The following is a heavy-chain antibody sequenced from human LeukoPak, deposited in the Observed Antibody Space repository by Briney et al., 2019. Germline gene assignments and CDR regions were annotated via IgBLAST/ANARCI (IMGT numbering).Heavy chain of an antibody. CDR2: IYHSGST. J-gene: IGHJ4*02. V-gene: IGHV4-38-2*01. CDR1: GYSISSGYY. D-gene: IGHD3-22*01. Sequence: PSGTLSLTCAVSGYSISSGYYWGWIRQPPGKGLEWIGSIYHSGSTYYNPSLKSRVTISVDTSKNQFSLKLSSVTAADTAVYYCASTYYYDSSGYYGFDYWGQGTLVTVSS. CDR3: ASTYYYDSSGYYGFDY.